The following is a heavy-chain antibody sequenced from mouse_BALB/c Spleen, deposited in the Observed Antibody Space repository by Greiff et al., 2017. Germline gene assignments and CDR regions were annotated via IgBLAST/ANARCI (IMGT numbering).Heavy chain of an antibody. J-gene: IGHJ2*01. CDR3: IAYRVDD. V-gene: IGHV14-4*02. D-gene: IGHD2-14*01. CDR2: IDPENGDT. CDR1: GFNIKDYY. Sequence: VQLKESGAELVRSGASVKLSCTASGFNIKDYYMHWVKQRPEQGLEWIGWIDPENGDTEYAPKFQGKATMTADTSTNTAYLQLSSLTSEDTAVYYCIAYRVDDWGQGTTLTVSS.